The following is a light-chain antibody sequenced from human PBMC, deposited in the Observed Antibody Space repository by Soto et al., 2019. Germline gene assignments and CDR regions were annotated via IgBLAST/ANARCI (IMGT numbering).Light chain of an antibody. V-gene: IGLV2-14*03. J-gene: IGLJ1*01. Sequence: QSVLNQPASVFGSPGQSITISCTGTSSDVCGYNYVSWYQHHPGKAPKLIIYDVSNRPSGVSIRFSGSKSDNTASLTISGLQPEDEADYHCSSYTTSNTRQIVFGTGTKVTVL. CDR1: SSDVCGYNY. CDR3: SSYTTSNTRQIV. CDR2: DVS.